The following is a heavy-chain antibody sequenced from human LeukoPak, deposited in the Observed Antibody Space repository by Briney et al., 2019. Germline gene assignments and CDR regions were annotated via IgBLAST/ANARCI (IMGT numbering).Heavy chain of an antibody. V-gene: IGHV3-30*02. J-gene: IGHJ4*02. CDR1: GFTFSSYG. Sequence: GGSLRLSCAASGFTFSSYGMHWVRQAPGKGLEWVAFIRYDGSNKYYADSVKGRFTISRDNSKNTLYLQMNSLRAEDTAVYYCAKDRVVVATAIDYWGQGALVTVSS. CDR3: AKDRVVVATAIDY. D-gene: IGHD5-12*01. CDR2: IRYDGSNK.